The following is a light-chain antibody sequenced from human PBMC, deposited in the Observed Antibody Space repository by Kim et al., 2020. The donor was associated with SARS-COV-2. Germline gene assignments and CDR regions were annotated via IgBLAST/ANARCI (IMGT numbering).Light chain of an antibody. CDR1: QSINSN. Sequence: EIVMTQSPATLSVSPGERATLSCRASQSINSNLAWYQQRPGQAPRLLIYGASTRATGIPARFSGSGSGTEFTLTISSLLSEDFAVYYCQQCNNWPRTFGQGTKVDIK. J-gene: IGKJ1*01. CDR3: QQCNNWPRT. V-gene: IGKV3-15*01. CDR2: GAS.